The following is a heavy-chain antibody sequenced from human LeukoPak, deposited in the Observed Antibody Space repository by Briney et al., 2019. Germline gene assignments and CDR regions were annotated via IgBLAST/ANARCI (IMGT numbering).Heavy chain of an antibody. CDR1: GFTFSDYY. V-gene: IGHV3-11*01. D-gene: IGHD3-9*01. Sequence: GGSLRLSCAASGFTFSDYYMSWLRQAPGKGLEWVSYISSSGSTIYYADSVKGRFTISRDNAKNSLYLQMNSLRAEDTAVYYCARCRYFDWLFSSMNWFDPWGQGTLVTVSS. CDR2: ISSSGSTI. CDR3: ARCRYFDWLFSSMNWFDP. J-gene: IGHJ5*02.